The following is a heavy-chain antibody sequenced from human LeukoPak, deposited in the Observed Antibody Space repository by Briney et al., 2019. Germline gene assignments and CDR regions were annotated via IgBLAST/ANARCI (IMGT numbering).Heavy chain of an antibody. D-gene: IGHD6-13*01. CDR1: GFTFSSYA. Sequence: PGGSLRLSCAASGFTFSSYAMSWVRQAPGKGLEWVSSIGGSGGSTYYADSVKGRFTISRDNSNNTLYLQMNSLRAEDTAVYYCAKVETAAAATLRGFDYWGQGTLVTVSS. CDR3: AKVETAAAATLRGFDY. CDR2: IGGSGGST. V-gene: IGHV3-23*01. J-gene: IGHJ4*02.